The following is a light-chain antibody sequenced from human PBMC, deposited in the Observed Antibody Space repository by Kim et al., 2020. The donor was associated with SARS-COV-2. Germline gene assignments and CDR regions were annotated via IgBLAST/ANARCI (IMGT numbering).Light chain of an antibody. CDR3: SSYTNSRTWV. J-gene: IGLJ3*02. CDR2: DVT. V-gene: IGLV2-14*03. Sequence: GQSITISCTGTSSDVGGYKSVSWYQQYPGRVPTLIIYDVTKQPSGVSHRFSGSKSGNTASLTISGLQTGDEAHYYCSSYTNSRTWVFGGGTQLTVL. CDR1: SSDVGGYKS.